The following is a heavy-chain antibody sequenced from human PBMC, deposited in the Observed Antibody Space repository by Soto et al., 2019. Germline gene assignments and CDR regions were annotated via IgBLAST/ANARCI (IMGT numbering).Heavy chain of an antibody. V-gene: IGHV4-4*07. CDR2: LYISGST. CDR1: GASIRDYH. Sequence: TSETLSLTCSVSGASIRDYHWSWVRQPAGKGLEWIGRLYISGSTKYNPSLKSRVTMSADTSVNQFSLTLRSVTAADTAIYYCARMYNSGFYRPEGDYYFYGMDVWGQGTTGTVS. J-gene: IGHJ6*02. CDR3: ARMYNSGFYRPEGDYYFYGMDV. D-gene: IGHD6-19*01.